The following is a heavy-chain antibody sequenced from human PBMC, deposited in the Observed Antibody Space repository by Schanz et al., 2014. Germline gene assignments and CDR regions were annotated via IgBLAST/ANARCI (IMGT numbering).Heavy chain of an antibody. Sequence: VQLVESGGGLVQPGRSLRLSCAASGITLSGYGLHWVRQAPGKGLEWVSSIVGGGGRTYYADSVKGRFTISRDNSKNTLYLQMNSLRAEDTAVYYCAKIRYDSSGYYLPYYGMDVWGQGTTVIVSS. CDR3: AKIRYDSSGYYLPYYGMDV. J-gene: IGHJ6*02. CDR1: GITLSGYG. V-gene: IGHV3-23*04. D-gene: IGHD3-22*01. CDR2: IVGGGGRT.